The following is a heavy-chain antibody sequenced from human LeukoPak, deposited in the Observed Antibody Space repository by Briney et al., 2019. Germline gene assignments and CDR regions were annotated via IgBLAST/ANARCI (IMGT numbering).Heavy chain of an antibody. D-gene: IGHD6-19*01. Sequence: SETLSLTCAVYGGSFSGYYWSWIRQPPGKGLEWIGEINHSGSTNYNPSLKSRVTISVDTSENQFSLKLSSVTAADTAVYYCARGRWLGPDYWGQGTLVTVSS. CDR1: GGSFSGYY. J-gene: IGHJ4*02. V-gene: IGHV4-34*01. CDR3: ARGRWLGPDY. CDR2: INHSGST.